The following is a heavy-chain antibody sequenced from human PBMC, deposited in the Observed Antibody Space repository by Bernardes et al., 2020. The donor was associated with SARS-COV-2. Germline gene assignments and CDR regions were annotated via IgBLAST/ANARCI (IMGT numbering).Heavy chain of an antibody. Sequence: GGTLHLSCAVSGFTFRDPFMEWVRQAPGKGLAWVGRRRHKAHSYTTEYAASVKGRFIMSRDDSKNSFYLQMNSLEIEDTAVYYCTRVLQPNYSGMDVWGQGATVTV. CDR3: TRVLQPNYSGMDV. CDR1: GFTFRDPF. CDR2: RRHKAHSYTT. D-gene: IGHD6-13*01. J-gene: IGHJ6*02. V-gene: IGHV3-72*01.